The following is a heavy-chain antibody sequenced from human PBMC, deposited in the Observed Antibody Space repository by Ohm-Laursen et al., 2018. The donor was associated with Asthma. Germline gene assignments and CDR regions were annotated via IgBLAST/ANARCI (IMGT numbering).Heavy chain of an antibody. CDR1: GASVGDSTWS. V-gene: IGHV4-59*02. J-gene: IGHJ4*02. D-gene: IGHD3-9*01. CDR2: MSYRGGI. CDR3: ARLDWVQSMFDS. Sequence: TLSLTCAVSGASVGDSTWSWSWVRQPPGKELQFIAYMSYRGGINYNPSLQSRVTLSIDTSKNQVSLRLISVTAADSALYFCARLDWVQSMFDSWGQGTLVTVSS.